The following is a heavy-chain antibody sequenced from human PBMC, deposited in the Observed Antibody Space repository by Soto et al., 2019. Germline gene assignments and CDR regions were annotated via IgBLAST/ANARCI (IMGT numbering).Heavy chain of an antibody. Sequence: ASVKVSCKASGYSFTRYGIAWARQAPGQGLEWMGWINTYNGNTNYAQKLQGRVTMTTDTSTSTAYMELRSLRSDDTAVYYCARDLDWFDPWGQGTLVTVSS. CDR1: GYSFTRYG. J-gene: IGHJ5*02. V-gene: IGHV1-18*01. CDR3: ARDLDWFDP. CDR2: INTYNGNT.